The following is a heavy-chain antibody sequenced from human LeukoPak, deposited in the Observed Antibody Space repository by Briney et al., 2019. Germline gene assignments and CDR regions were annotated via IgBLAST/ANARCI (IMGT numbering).Heavy chain of an antibody. J-gene: IGHJ4*02. D-gene: IGHD4-23*01. Sequence: PGGSLRLSCAASGFTFSSYAMHWVRQAPGKGLEWVAVISYDGSNKYYADSVKGRFTTSRDNSKNTLYLQMNSLRAEDTAVYYCARDRYGGNPGLLDYWGQGTLVTVSS. CDR1: GFTFSSYA. CDR2: ISYDGSNK. V-gene: IGHV3-30*04. CDR3: ARDRYGGNPGLLDY.